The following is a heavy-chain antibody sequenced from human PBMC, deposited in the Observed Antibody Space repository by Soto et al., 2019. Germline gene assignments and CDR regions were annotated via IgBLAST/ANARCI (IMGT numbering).Heavy chain of an antibody. V-gene: IGHV3-7*04. D-gene: IGHD1-26*01. CDR2: INQDGSEK. Sequence: EVHLVESGGGLVQTGGSLRLSCAIFESTVSRDWMNWVRQAPGKGLEWVAHINQDGSEKYYVDSVKGRFTISRDNAKKSLSLQMNSLRPADTAMYYCSGGVGDAFWGQGPLVTVSS. CDR1: ESTVSRDW. CDR3: SGGVGDAF. J-gene: IGHJ4*02.